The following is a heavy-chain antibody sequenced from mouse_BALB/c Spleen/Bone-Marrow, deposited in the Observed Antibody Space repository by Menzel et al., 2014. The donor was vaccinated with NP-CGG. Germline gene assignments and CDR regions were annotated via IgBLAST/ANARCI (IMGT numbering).Heavy chain of an antibody. V-gene: IGHV5-17*02. Sequence: EVKLMESGGGLVQPGGSRKLSCAASGFTFSSFGMHWVRQAPEKGLEWVAYISSGSSTIYYADSVQGRFTISRDNPKNTLFLQMTSLRSDDTAMYYCARRHYGSSYGYFDVWGAGTTVTVSS. J-gene: IGHJ1*01. D-gene: IGHD1-1*01. CDR2: ISSGSSTI. CDR1: GFTFSSFG. CDR3: ARRHYGSSYGYFDV.